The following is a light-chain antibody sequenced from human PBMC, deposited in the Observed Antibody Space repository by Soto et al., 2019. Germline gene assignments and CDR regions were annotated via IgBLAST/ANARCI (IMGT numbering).Light chain of an antibody. CDR1: QSVSTNY. Sequence: EIVLTQSPGILSLSLGERATLSCRASQSVSTNYLAWYQQKPGQAPRLLFYGASSRATGVPDRFSGSGSGTEFTLSITRLEPEDFAVYYCQQYGSSPTTFGPGTKLEIK. V-gene: IGKV3-20*01. J-gene: IGKJ2*01. CDR2: GAS. CDR3: QQYGSSPTT.